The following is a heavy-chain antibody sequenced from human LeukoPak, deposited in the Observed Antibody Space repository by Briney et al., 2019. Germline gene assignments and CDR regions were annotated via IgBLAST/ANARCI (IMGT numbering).Heavy chain of an antibody. V-gene: IGHV4-59*01. D-gene: IGHD2-21*02. CDR1: GGSISSYY. CDR3: ARVHRTAGVVTASLYYYYYMDV. J-gene: IGHJ6*03. Sequence: SETLSLTCTVSGGSISSYYWSWIRQPPGKGLEWIGYIYHSGSTNYNPSLKSRVTISVDTSKNQFSLKLSSVTAADTAVYYYARVHRTAGVVTASLYYYYYMDVWGKGTTVTVSS. CDR2: IYHSGST.